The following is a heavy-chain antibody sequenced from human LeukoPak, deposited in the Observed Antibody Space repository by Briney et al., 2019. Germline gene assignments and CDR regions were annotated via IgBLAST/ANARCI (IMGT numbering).Heavy chain of an antibody. J-gene: IGHJ4*02. CDR3: ARVAASNTMFDF. Sequence: SETLSLTCVVSGFRISRTHFWGWIRQAPGKEMEWLGSVFHTGITYYNPSVRGRVTISVDTSNNQFSLNLYSATAADTAVYYCARVAASNTMFDFWGRGTLVAVSS. CDR1: GFRISRTHF. CDR2: VFHTGIT. D-gene: IGHD6-25*01. V-gene: IGHV4-38-2*01.